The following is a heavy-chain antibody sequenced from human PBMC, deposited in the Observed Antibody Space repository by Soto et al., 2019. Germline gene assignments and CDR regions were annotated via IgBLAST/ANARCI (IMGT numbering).Heavy chain of an antibody. CDR3: ARDPPMSEITGDYDYGMVV. CDR1: GFTFSSYA. V-gene: IGHV3-30-3*01. Sequence: QVQLVESGGGVVQPGRSLRLSWAASGFTFSSYAMHWVRQAPGKGLECVAVISYDGSNKYYSDSVKGRFTISRDNSKNTLYLQMNSLRAEDTAVYYCARDPPMSEITGDYDYGMVVWRQGTTVTVSS. CDR2: ISYDGSNK. J-gene: IGHJ6*02. D-gene: IGHD3-10*01.